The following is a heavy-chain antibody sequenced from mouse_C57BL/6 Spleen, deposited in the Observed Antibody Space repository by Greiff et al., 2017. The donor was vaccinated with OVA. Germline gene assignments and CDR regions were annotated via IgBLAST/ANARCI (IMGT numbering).Heavy chain of an antibody. CDR3: ARGYGYGASWFAY. CDR2: IYPGGGYT. V-gene: IGHV1-63*01. Sequence: QVQLQQSGAELVRPGTSVKMSCKASGYTFTNYWIGWAKQRPGHGLEWIGDIYPGGGYTNYNEKFKGKATLTADKSSSTAYMQFSSLTSEDSAIYYCARGYGYGASWFAYWGQGTLVTVSA. J-gene: IGHJ3*01. CDR1: GYTFTNYW. D-gene: IGHD2-2*01.